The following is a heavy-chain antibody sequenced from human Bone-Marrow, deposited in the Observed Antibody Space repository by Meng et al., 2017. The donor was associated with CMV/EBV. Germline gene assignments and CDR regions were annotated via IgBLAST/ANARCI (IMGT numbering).Heavy chain of an antibody. CDR3: AKDHAASYYYNAMDV. J-gene: IGHJ6*02. CDR2: ISWNSGSI. CDR1: GFTFDDYA. V-gene: IGHV3-9*01. Sequence: GGSLRLSCAASGFTFDDYAMHWVRQAPGKGLEWVSGISWNSGSIGYADSVKGRFVISRDNAKNSLYLQMNSLRGEDTALYYCAKDHAASYYYNAMDVWGQGTTVTVSS. D-gene: IGHD2-15*01.